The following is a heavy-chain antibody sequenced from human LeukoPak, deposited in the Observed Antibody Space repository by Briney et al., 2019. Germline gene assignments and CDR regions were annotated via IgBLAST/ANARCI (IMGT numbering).Heavy chain of an antibody. CDR2: IYYSGST. D-gene: IGHD3-16*01. CDR1: GGSISSYY. Sequence: SETLSLTCTVSGGSISSYYWSWIRQPPGKGLEWIGYIYYSGSTNYNPSLKSRVTISVDTSKNQFSLKLSSVTAADTAVYYCAGGVLYMDVWGKGTTVTVSS. CDR3: AGGVLYMDV. J-gene: IGHJ6*03. V-gene: IGHV4-59*01.